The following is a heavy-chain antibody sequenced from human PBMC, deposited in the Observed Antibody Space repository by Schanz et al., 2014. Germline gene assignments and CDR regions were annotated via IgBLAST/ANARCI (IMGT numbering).Heavy chain of an antibody. CDR2: INSDGSSA. V-gene: IGHV3-74*02. CDR3: ARGHYGLDV. J-gene: IGHJ6*02. Sequence: VQLVESGGGVVQPGRSLRLSCAASGFTFSSYAMSWVRQAPGKGLVWISRINSDGSSASYADSVKGRFTISRDNAKNTLYLQMNSLRAEDTAVYYCARGHYGLDVWGPGTSVTVSS. D-gene: IGHD3-10*01. CDR1: GFTFSSYA.